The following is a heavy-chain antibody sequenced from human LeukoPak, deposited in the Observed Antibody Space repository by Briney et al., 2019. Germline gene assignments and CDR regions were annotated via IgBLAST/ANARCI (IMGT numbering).Heavy chain of an antibody. D-gene: IGHD4-23*01. CDR3: ARGPVVLLD. CDR1: GYTFTGYY. Sequence: ASVKVSCKASGYTFTGYYIRWVRQAPGRGLEWMGWINTNNGDTNYAQNFQGRVTVTRDTSINTAYLELKSLTSDDTAVYYCARGPVVLLDWGQGTLVTVSS. J-gene: IGHJ4*02. CDR2: INTNNGDT. V-gene: IGHV1-2*02.